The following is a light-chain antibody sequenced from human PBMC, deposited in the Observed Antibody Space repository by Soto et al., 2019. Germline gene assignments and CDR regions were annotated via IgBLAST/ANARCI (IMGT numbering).Light chain of an antibody. CDR3: QQTYSGRT. Sequence: DIQMTQSPSSLTASVGDTVAITCRTRQNIVNCVNWYQQRPGKAPDLLISAASTLHSGDPSRFSGSGSGTVFTLTIISLQPEDFATYYCQQTYSGRTFGQGTKVDI. CDR2: AAS. J-gene: IGKJ1*01. V-gene: IGKV1-39*01. CDR1: QNIVNC.